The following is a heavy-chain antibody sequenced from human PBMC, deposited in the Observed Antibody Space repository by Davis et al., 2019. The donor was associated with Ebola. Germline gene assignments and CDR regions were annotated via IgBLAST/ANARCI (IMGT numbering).Heavy chain of an antibody. V-gene: IGHV1-18*01. CDR3: AREGYGGNSDDY. CDR2: ISAYNGNT. CDR1: GYTFTSYG. J-gene: IGHJ4*02. Sequence: AASVKVSCKASGYTFTSYGISWVRQAPGQGLEWMGWISAYNGNTNYAQKLQGRVTMTRDTSTSTVYMELSSLRSEDTAVYYCAREGYGGNSDDYWGQGTLVTVSS. D-gene: IGHD4-23*01.